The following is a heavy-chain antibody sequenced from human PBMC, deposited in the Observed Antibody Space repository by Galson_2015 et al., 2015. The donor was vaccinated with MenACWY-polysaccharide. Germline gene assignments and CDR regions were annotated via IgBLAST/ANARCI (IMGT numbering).Heavy chain of an antibody. V-gene: IGHV5-51*03. CDR1: GYNCGRDW. J-gene: IGHJ4*02. D-gene: IGHD3-10*01. CDR2: VYPGDSDA. Sequence: QSGAEVKKPGESLKIACPGSGYNCGRDWVAWGRQMPGKGLEWMGSVYPGDSDAKYSPTFQGQVTFSVDKSFSTAFLHWSSLKASDSDIYYCARLNSRGFSKNLVFENWGQGTLVTVSS. CDR3: ARLNSRGFSKNLVFEN.